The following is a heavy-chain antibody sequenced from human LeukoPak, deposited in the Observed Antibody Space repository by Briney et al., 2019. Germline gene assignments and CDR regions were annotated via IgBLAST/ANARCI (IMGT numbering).Heavy chain of an antibody. V-gene: IGHV3-23*01. CDR3: AKVLSGSQDY. D-gene: IGHD1-26*01. CDR1: GLTFSSYA. J-gene: IGHJ4*02. CDR2: ISGSDGST. Sequence: GGSLRLSCAASGLTFSSYAMSWVRQAPGKGLEWVSGISGSDGSTYYADSVKGRFTISRDYSKNTVYLQMDSLRVEDTAVYYCAKVLSGSQDYWGQGTLVTVFS.